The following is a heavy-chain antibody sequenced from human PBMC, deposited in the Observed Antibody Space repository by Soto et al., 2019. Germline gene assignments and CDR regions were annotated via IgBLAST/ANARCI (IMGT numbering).Heavy chain of an antibody. CDR3: AKDLGLLWFGESDAFDI. CDR2: ISGSGGST. Sequence: EVQLLESGGGLVQPGGTLRRSCAASGFTFSSYAMSWVRQAPGKGLEWVSAISGSGGSTYYADSVKGRFTISRDNSKNTLYLQMNSLRAEDTAVYYCAKDLGLLWFGESDAFDIWGQGTMVTVSS. CDR1: GFTFSSYA. D-gene: IGHD3-10*01. J-gene: IGHJ3*02. V-gene: IGHV3-23*01.